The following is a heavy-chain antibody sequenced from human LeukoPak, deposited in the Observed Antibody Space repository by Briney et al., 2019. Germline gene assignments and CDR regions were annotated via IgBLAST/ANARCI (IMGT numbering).Heavy chain of an antibody. CDR3: AKLSVGITGTTTGTDY. CDR1: GFTFSSYA. Sequence: GGSLRLSCAASGFTFSSYAMHWVRQAPGKGLEYVSVISSNGGNIYYANSVKGRFTISRDNSKNTLYLQMNSLRAEDTAVYYCAKLSVGITGTTTGTDYWGQGTLVTVSS. V-gene: IGHV3-64*01. J-gene: IGHJ4*02. CDR2: ISSNGGNI. D-gene: IGHD1-7*01.